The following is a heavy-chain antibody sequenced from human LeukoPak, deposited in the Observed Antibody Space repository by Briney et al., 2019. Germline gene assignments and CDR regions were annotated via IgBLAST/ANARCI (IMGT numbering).Heavy chain of an antibody. Sequence: PSETLSLTCAVYGGSFSGYYWSWIRQPPGKGLEWIGEINHSGSTNYNPSLKSRVTISVDTSKNQFSLKLSSVAAADTAVYYCARALSLGYVVVTAIVAFDIWGQGTMVTVSS. J-gene: IGHJ3*02. D-gene: IGHD2-21*02. CDR3: ARALSLGYVVVTAIVAFDI. CDR1: GGSFSGYY. CDR2: INHSGST. V-gene: IGHV4-34*01.